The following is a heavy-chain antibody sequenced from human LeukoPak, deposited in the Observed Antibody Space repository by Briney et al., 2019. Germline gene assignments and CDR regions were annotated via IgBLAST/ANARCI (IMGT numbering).Heavy chain of an antibody. V-gene: IGHV3-7*03. CDR3: ASGLELDY. J-gene: IGHJ4*02. Sequence: GGSLRLSCAASGFIFNSYWMNWLRQAPGKGLEWVANVDQDGSEKNYVDSVKGRFTISRDNAKNSLYLQMNSLRAEDTAVYYCASGLELDYWGQGTLVTVSS. CDR1: GFIFNSYW. CDR2: VDQDGSEK.